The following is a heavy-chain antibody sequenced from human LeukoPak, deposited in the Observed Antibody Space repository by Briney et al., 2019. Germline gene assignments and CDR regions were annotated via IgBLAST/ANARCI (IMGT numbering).Heavy chain of an antibody. Sequence: GRCLTPAWPASGSTFSTHSASWVSQAARDGRGWVSYMRSSGDLTYYEDSVKGRFTISRDNAKSSLYLHMNSLRAEDTAVYYCASSKWNNVGHLVYWGQGTLVTVTP. CDR3: ASSKWNNVGHLVY. J-gene: IGHJ4*02. D-gene: IGHD1/OR15-1a*01. CDR2: MRSSGDLT. CDR1: GSTFSTHS. V-gene: IGHV3-48*01.